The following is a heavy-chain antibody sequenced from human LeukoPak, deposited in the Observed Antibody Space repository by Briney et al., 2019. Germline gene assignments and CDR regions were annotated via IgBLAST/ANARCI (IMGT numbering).Heavy chain of an antibody. V-gene: IGHV4-59*01. Sequence: NPSETLSLTCTVSGGSISSYYWSWIRQPPGKGLEWIGFIYYSGTTNYNPSLKSRLTISVNTSKNQFSLKLSSVTAADTAVYYCARGGWYVFDYWGQGTLLTVSS. CDR2: IYYSGTT. D-gene: IGHD6-19*01. CDR1: GGSISSYY. J-gene: IGHJ4*02. CDR3: ARGGWYVFDY.